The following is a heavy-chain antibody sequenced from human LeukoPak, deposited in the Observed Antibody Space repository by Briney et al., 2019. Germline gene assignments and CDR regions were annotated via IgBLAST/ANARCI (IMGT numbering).Heavy chain of an antibody. J-gene: IGHJ6*04. D-gene: IGHD2-2*01. Sequence: SQTLSLTCTVSGGSISSGGYYWSRIRQHPGKGLEWIGYIYYSGSTYYNPSLKSRVTISVDTSKNQFSLKLSSVTAADTAVYYCARDPIIVVGVRDYYYYGMDVWGKGTMVTVSS. CDR2: IYYSGST. CDR1: GGSISSGGYY. CDR3: ARDPIIVVGVRDYYYYGMDV. V-gene: IGHV4-31*03.